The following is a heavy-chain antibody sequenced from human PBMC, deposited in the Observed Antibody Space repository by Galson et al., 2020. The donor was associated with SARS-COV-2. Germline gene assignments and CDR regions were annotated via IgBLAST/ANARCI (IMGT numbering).Heavy chain of an antibody. CDR2: ISDSGDKT. J-gene: IGHJ4*02. CDR3: AKDLTTITNLVYDY. Sequence: GESLKISCAASGFTFSTYGMSWVRQAPGKGLEWVAAISDSGDKTHYADSVKGRVTISRDNSNNTLYLQMNSLRAEDTAAYYCAKDLTTITNLVYDYWGQGTLVTVSS. V-gene: IGHV3-23*01. D-gene: IGHD4-4*01. CDR1: GFTFSTYG.